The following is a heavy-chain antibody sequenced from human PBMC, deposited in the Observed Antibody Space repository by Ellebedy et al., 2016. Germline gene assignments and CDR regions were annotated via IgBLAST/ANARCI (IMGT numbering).Heavy chain of an antibody. CDR1: GYTFTGYY. Sequence: ASVKVSXXASGYTFTGYYMHWVRQAPGQGLEWMGWINPNSGGTNYAQKFQGWVTMTRDTSISTAYMELSRLRSEDTAVYYCATGYAFDIWGQGTMVTVSS. CDR3: ATGYAFDI. J-gene: IGHJ3*02. V-gene: IGHV1-2*04. CDR2: INPNSGGT.